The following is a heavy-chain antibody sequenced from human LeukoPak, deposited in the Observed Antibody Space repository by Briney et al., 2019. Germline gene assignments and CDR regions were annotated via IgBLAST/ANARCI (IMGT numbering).Heavy chain of an antibody. CDR3: ARGGESYYGSGSYVGLDY. Sequence: ASVKVSCKASGYTFTSYGISWVRQAPGQGLEWMGWISAYNGNTNYAQKLQGRATMTTDTSTSTAYMELRSLRSDDTAVYYCARGGESYYGSGSYVGLDYWGQGTLVTVSS. CDR2: ISAYNGNT. D-gene: IGHD3-10*01. V-gene: IGHV1-18*01. CDR1: GYTFTSYG. J-gene: IGHJ4*02.